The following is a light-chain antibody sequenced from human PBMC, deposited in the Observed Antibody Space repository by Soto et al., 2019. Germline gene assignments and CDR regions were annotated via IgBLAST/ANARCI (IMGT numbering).Light chain of an antibody. V-gene: IGKV3-20*01. CDR3: HQYVSSPRT. CDR1: QTVAGGY. CDR2: GAK. J-gene: IGKJ1*01. Sequence: EIVLTQSPGTLSLSPGERATLSCRASQTVAGGYLAWYQHKPGKDPRLLVYGAKNMANGIPDRFSGSGSGTDFALTISRLGPEECAVYYCHQYVSSPRTFGQGTQVEV.